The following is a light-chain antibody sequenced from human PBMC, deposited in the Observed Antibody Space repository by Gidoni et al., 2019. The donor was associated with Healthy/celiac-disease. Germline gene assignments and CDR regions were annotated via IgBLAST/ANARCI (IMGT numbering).Light chain of an antibody. V-gene: IGKV3-11*01. CDR2: DAS. CDR1: QSVSSY. J-gene: IGKJ5*01. Sequence: EIVLTQSPATLSLSPGESATLSCRASQSVSSYLAWYQQKPGQAPRLLIYDASNRATGIPARFSGSGSGTDFTLTISSLEPEDFAVYYCQQRSNWRITFXQXTRLEIK. CDR3: QQRSNWRIT.